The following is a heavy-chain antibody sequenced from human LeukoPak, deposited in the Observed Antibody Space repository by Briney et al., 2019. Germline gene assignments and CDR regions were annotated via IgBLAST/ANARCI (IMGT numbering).Heavy chain of an antibody. CDR3: ALLAGSSGGGNWFDP. CDR1: GYTLTELS. CDR2: FDPEDGET. D-gene: IGHD6-25*01. Sequence: GASVKVSCKVSGYTLTELSMHWVRQAPGKGLEWMGGFDPEDGETIYAQKFQGRVTMTEDTSTDTAYMELSSLRSEDTAVYYCALLAGSSGGGNWFDPWGQGTLVTVPS. J-gene: IGHJ5*02. V-gene: IGHV1-24*01.